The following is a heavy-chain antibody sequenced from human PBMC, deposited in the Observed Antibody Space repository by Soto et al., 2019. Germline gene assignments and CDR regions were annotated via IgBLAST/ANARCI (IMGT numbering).Heavy chain of an antibody. D-gene: IGHD4-17*01. V-gene: IGHV1-69*08. CDR3: AREIGHDYGDYVKGDY. Sequence: QVQLVQSGAEVKKTGSSVKVSCQASGGTFSSYTISWVRQAPGQGLEWMGRIIPILGIANYAQKFQGRVTITADKSTSTAYMELSSLRSEDTAVYYCAREIGHDYGDYVKGDYWGQGTLVTVSS. J-gene: IGHJ4*02. CDR2: IIPILGIA. CDR1: GGTFSSYT.